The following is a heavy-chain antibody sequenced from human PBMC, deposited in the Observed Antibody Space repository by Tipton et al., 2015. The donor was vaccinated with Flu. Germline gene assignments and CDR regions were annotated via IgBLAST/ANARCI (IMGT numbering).Heavy chain of an antibody. Sequence: GLVKPSETLFLTCSVSGDPVTAISYSWSWFRRPPGKGLEWIGGIYFRGTTKYNPSLQSRVTISADTSKNQFSLNLNSVTAADTALYYCASQRGGSSGDYYFDSWGQGTLVTVSS. CDR3: ASQRGGSSGDYYFDS. CDR1: GDPVTAISYS. D-gene: IGHD4-17*01. CDR2: IYFRGTT. V-gene: IGHV4-61*01. J-gene: IGHJ4*02.